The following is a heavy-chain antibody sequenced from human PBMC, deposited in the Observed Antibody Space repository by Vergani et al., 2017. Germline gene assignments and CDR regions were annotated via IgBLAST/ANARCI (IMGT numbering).Heavy chain of an antibody. CDR1: GDSVSSNSAA. D-gene: IGHD2-2*01. Sequence: QVQLQQSGPGLVQPSQTLSLTCAISGDSVSSNSAAWNWIRQSPSRGLECLGRTYYRSTWYNDYAVSVNSRITINPDTSKNQLSLQLNSVTPEDTGVYYYAREIVVXPAAIKDYYYYMDVWGKGTTVTVSS. CDR2: TYYRSTWYN. CDR3: AREIVVXPAAIKDYYYYMDV. V-gene: IGHV6-1*01. J-gene: IGHJ6*03.